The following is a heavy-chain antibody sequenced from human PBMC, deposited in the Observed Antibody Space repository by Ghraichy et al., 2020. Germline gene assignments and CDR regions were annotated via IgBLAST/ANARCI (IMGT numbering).Heavy chain of an antibody. V-gene: IGHV3-48*01. Sequence: GSLNISCEGSGFSFSDYSMIWVRLTPRKALEWVSYITGSSITIFYTDSVKGRFTISRDNAKNSLYLQMNSLRAEDKAVYYCARLPLPRRAAVGDWYFDLWGRGTLVTVSS. CDR2: ITGSSITI. J-gene: IGHJ2*01. D-gene: IGHD6-13*01. CDR1: GFSFSDYS. CDR3: ARLPLPRRAAVGDWYFDL.